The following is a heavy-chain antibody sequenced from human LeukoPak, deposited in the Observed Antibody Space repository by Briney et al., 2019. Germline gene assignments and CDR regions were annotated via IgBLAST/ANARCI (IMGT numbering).Heavy chain of an antibody. D-gene: IGHD2-2*01. V-gene: IGHV4-4*07. J-gene: IGHJ6*03. CDR1: GYSISSGYY. CDR3: ARDGGSSHSYYYYYMDV. CDR2: IYTSGST. Sequence: SETLSLTCTVSGYSISSGYYWGWIRQPAGKGLEWIGRIYTSGSTNYNPSLKSRVTMSVDTSKNQFSLKLSSVTAADTAVYYCARDGGSSHSYYYYYMDVWGKGTTVTVSS.